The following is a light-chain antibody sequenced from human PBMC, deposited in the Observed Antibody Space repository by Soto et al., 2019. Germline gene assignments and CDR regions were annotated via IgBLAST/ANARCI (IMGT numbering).Light chain of an antibody. CDR3: QSYDSSLSAL. CDR2: GNS. V-gene: IGLV1-40*01. J-gene: IGLJ2*01. CDR1: SSNIGAGYD. Sequence: QSVLTQPPSVSGAPGQRVTISCTGSSSNIGAGYDVHWYQQLPGTAPKLLIYGNSNRPSGVPDRFSGSKSGTSASLAITGXXAXXXADYYCQSYDSSLSALFGGGTKLTV.